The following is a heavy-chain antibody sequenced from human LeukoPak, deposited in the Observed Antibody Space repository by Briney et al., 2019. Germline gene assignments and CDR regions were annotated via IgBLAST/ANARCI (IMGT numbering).Heavy chain of an antibody. CDR2: IIPIFGTA. CDR3: ARVGYSGWNLEY. Sequence: SVKVSCKASGGTFSSYAINWVRQAPGQGLEWMGRIIPIFGTANYAQKFQGRVTITTDESTSTAYMELSSLRSEDTAVYYCARVGYSGWNLEYWGQGTLVTVSS. D-gene: IGHD5-12*01. V-gene: IGHV1-69*05. CDR1: GGTFSSYA. J-gene: IGHJ4*02.